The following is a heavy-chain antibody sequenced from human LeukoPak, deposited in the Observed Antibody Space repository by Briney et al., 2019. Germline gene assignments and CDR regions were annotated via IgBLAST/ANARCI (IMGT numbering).Heavy chain of an antibody. J-gene: IGHJ4*02. CDR2: LNPNSGVT. V-gene: IGHV1-2*02. D-gene: IGHD4-11*01. CDR1: GYTLTDYY. CDR3: ARAHMTTVTLGDY. Sequence: ASVTVSCKASGYTLTDYYIHWVGQARGQGREWMGWLNPNSGVTNYAQKFQGRVTLTRDTPISTAYMEVSRLRSDDTAVYYCARAHMTTVTLGDYWGQGSLVTVSS.